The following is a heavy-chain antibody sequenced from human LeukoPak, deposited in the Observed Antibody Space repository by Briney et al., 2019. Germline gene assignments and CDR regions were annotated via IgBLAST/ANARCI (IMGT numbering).Heavy chain of an antibody. CDR3: ASYSSSSRAFDI. CDR1: GGSISSSNW. CDR2: IYHSGST. Sequence: PSGTLSLTCAVSGGSISSSNWWSWVRQPPGKGLEWIGEIYHSGSTNYNPSPKSRVTISVDKSKNQFSLKLSSVTAADTAVYYCASYSSSSRAFDIWGQGTMVTVSS. D-gene: IGHD6-13*01. V-gene: IGHV4-4*02. J-gene: IGHJ3*02.